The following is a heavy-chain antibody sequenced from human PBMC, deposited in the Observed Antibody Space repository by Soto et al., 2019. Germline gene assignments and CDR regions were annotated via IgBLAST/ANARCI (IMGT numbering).Heavy chain of an antibody. Sequence: SETLSLTCTVSGGSISSTDHYWGWIRQPPGKGLEWLGSIYYAGSTFHNPSLKRRATISVDTSRNQFSLRLSSVTASDTAVYYCARLVVHCLRGSRDDYNFDGLDVWGKGTMVTVS. CDR2: IYYAGST. CDR1: GGSISSTDHY. CDR3: ARLVVHCLRGSRDDYNFDGLDV. D-gene: IGHD6-6*01. V-gene: IGHV4-39*01. J-gene: IGHJ6*01.